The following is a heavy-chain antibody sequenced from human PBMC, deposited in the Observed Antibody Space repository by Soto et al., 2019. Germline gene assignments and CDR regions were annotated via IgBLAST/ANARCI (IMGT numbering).Heavy chain of an antibody. J-gene: IGHJ4*02. CDR1: GFTFSSYW. V-gene: IGHV3-74*01. CDR2: IHSDGGTT. CDR3: ARTYGSTSHFDY. D-gene: IGHD2-2*01. Sequence: EVQLVESGGGLVQPGGSLRLSCAASGFTFSSYWMQRVRQAPEKGLVWVSRIHSDGGTTTDADSVKGRFTMSRDNAKNTLYLQMNSLRAEDTAVYYCARTYGSTSHFDYWGQGTLVTVSS.